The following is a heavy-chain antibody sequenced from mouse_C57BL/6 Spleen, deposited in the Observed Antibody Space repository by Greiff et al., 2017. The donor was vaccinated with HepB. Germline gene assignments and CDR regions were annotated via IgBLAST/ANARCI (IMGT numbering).Heavy chain of an antibody. J-gene: IGHJ2*02. CDR1: GYTFTSYG. Sequence: QVQLQQSGAELARPGASVKLSCKASGYTFTSYGISWVKQRTGQGLEWIGEIYPRSGNTYYNEKFKGKATLTADKSSSTAYMELRSLTSEDSAVYFCARLLPPVVYPSSFAYWRPGPSLTVSS. CDR3: ARLLPPVVYPSSFAY. V-gene: IGHV1-81*01. D-gene: IGHD1-1*01. CDR2: IYPRSGNT.